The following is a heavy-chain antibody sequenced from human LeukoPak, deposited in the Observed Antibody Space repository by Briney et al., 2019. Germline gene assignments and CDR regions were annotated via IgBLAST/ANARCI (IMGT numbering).Heavy chain of an antibody. V-gene: IGHV3-7*01. CDR2: IKQDGSEK. CDR3: AREEARVFFDY. Sequence: GGSLRLSCAASGFTFSSYWMSWVRQAPGKGLVWVANIKQDGSEKYYVDSVKGRFTISRDNAKNSLYLQMNSLRAEDAAVYYCAREEARVFFDYWGQGTLVTVSS. CDR1: GFTFSSYW. J-gene: IGHJ4*02.